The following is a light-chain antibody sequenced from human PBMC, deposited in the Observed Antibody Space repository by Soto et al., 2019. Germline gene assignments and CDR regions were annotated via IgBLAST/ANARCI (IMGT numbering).Light chain of an antibody. CDR3: LLSSPDTRPWV. CDR1: TGAVTSSHY. J-gene: IGLJ3*02. Sequence: QAVVTQEPSLTVSPGGTVTLTCGCSTGAVTSSHYPYWFQQKPGQAPRTLIYDTSNKHSWTPARFSGSLLGGKAALTLSGAQPEDEAEYYCLLSSPDTRPWVFGGGTKLTVL. V-gene: IGLV7-46*01. CDR2: DTS.